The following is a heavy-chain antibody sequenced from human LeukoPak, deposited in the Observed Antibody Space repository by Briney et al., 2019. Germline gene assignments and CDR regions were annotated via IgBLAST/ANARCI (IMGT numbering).Heavy chain of an antibody. CDR1: GGSISSYY. D-gene: IGHD4-11*01. CDR2: IYTSGST. CDR3: ARGSNFFYYYYYMDV. V-gene: IGHV4-4*07. Sequence: KPSETLSLTCTVSGGSISSYYWSWIRQPAGKGLEWIGRIYTSGSTNYNPSLKSRVTMSVDTSKNQFSLKLSSVTAADTAVYYCARGSNFFYYYYYMDVWGKGTTVTVSS. J-gene: IGHJ6*03.